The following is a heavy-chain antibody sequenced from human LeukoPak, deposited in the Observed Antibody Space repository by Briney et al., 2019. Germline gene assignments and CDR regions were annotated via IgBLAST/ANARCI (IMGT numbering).Heavy chain of an antibody. CDR2: IIPIFGTA. CDR1: GGTFSSYA. CDR3: ARDRPTIFGVVITGAFDY. V-gene: IGHV1-69*13. J-gene: IGHJ4*02. Sequence: VASVKVSCKASGGTFSSYAISWVRQAPGQGLEWMGGIIPIFGTANYAQKFQGRVTITADESTSTAYMELSSLRSEDTAVYYCARDRPTIFGVVITGAFDYWGQGTLVTVSS. D-gene: IGHD3-3*01.